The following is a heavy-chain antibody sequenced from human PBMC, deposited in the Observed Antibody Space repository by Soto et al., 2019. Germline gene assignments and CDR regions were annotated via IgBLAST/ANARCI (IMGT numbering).Heavy chain of an antibody. CDR3: ARKRQWLDRNWFDP. Sequence: QVQLQQWGAGLLKPSETLSLTCAVYGGSFSGYYWSWIRQPPGKGLEWIGEINHSGSTNYNPSLKSRVTISVDTSKNQFSLKLSSVTAADTAVYYCARKRQWLDRNWFDPWGQGTLVTVSS. J-gene: IGHJ5*02. CDR1: GGSFSGYY. CDR2: INHSGST. V-gene: IGHV4-34*01. D-gene: IGHD6-19*01.